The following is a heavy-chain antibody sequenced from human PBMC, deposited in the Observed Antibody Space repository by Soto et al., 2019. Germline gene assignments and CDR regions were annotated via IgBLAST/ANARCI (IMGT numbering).Heavy chain of an antibody. CDR1: GGTFSSYA. CDR3: ARDTTGNIVPYFDY. V-gene: IGHV1-69*06. Sequence: SVKVSCKASGGTFSSYAINWVRQAPGQGLEWMGGIIPKSGTANYAQKFQGRVTFSADTTSTTVYMELSSLRSEDTAVYYCARDTTGNIVPYFDYWGQGTLVTVSS. D-gene: IGHD1-1*01. CDR2: IIPKSGTA. J-gene: IGHJ4*02.